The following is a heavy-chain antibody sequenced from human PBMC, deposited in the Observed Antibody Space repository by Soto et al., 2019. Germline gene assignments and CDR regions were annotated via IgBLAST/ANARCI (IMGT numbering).Heavy chain of an antibody. V-gene: IGHV1-69*04. CDR2: IIPILGIA. CDR3: ARDHSSALWRYFQH. Sequence: SVKVSCKASGGTFSSYTISWVRQAPGQGLEWMGRIIPILGIANYAQKFQGRVTVTADKSTSTAYMELSSLRSEDTAVYYCARDHSSALWRYFQHWGQGTLVTVSS. J-gene: IGHJ1*01. D-gene: IGHD6-19*01. CDR1: GGTFSSYT.